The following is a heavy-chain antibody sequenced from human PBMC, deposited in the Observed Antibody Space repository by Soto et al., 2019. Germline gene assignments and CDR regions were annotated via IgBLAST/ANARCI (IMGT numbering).Heavy chain of an antibody. D-gene: IGHD3-9*01. V-gene: IGHV1-3*01. Sequence: ASVKVSCKTSGYTFRTYSIHWVRKAPGQRFEWMGWMNAGNGNTKHSETFQGRVILTRDPVSNTAYMELASLTSGDSAIYYCARSHYDILTGYRPSYYYYYMDVWGKGTTVTVS. CDR2: MNAGNGNT. J-gene: IGHJ6*03. CDR3: ARSHYDILTGYRPSYYYYYMDV. CDR1: GYTFRTYS.